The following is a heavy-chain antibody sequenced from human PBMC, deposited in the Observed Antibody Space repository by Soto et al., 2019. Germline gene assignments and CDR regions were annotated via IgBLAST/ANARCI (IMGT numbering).Heavy chain of an antibody. Sequence: LRLSCAASGFTFSSYSMNWVRQPPGKGLEWIGSIYYSGSTYYNPSLKSRVTISVGTSKNQFSLKLSSVTAADTAVYYCASTPHTEIYYFDYWGQGILVTVSS. V-gene: IGHV4-39*07. J-gene: IGHJ4*02. D-gene: IGHD2-8*02. CDR3: ASTPHTEIYYFDY. CDR2: IYYSGST. CDR1: GFTFSSYS.